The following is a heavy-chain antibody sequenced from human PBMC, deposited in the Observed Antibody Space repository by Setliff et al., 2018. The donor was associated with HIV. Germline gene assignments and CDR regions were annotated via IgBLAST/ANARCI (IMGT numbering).Heavy chain of an antibody. CDR1: GYNFAIYG. CDR2: ISASGDA. CDR3: AKDDFTGAYPSVALDI. D-gene: IGHD1-26*01. V-gene: IGHV1-18*01. Sequence: SVKVSCKASGYNFAIYGISWVRQAPGQGLEWMGLISASGDAKPAQKFQGRVTLTTDTSSSTAYMELRSLTSDDTAIYYCAKDDFTGAYPSVALDIWGQGTMVTVSS. J-gene: IGHJ3*02.